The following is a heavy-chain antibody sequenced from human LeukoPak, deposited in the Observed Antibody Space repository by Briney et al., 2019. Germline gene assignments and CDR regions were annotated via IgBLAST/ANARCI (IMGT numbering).Heavy chain of an antibody. V-gene: IGHV1-69*01. CDR1: GGTFSSYA. J-gene: IGHJ2*01. CDR2: IIPIFGTA. D-gene: IGHD3-10*01. Sequence: SVKVSCKASGGTFSSYAISWVRQAPGQGLEWMGGIIPIFGTANYAQKFQGRVTITADESTNTAYMELSSLRAEDTALYYCARRGKYWHFDLWGRGTLVTVSS. CDR3: ARRGKYWHFDL.